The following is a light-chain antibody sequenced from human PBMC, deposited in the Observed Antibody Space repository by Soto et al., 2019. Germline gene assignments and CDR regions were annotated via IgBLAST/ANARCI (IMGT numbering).Light chain of an antibody. V-gene: IGLV2-23*02. Sequence: QSALTQPASVSGSPGQSITISCTGTSSDVGSYNLVSWYQQHPGKAPKVMIYEVSKRPSGVFNRFSGSKSGNTASLTISGLQAEDEADYYCCSYAGSSADVFGIGTKVTVL. CDR3: CSYAGSSADV. CDR1: SSDVGSYNL. J-gene: IGLJ1*01. CDR2: EVS.